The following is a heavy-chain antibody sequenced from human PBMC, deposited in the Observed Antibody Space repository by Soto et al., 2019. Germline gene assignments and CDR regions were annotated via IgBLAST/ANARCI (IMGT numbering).Heavy chain of an antibody. CDR2: ISSDGINK. CDR1: GFSFTSYG. J-gene: IGHJ4*02. Sequence: QVQLVESGGGVVQPGRSLTLSCAASGFSFTSYGMHWVRQATGKGLDWVALISSDGINKYYPDSVKGRFTISRDNSTNTLYLQMNSRRSEDTAVYYCAAGLYFCDYCGQGTLVTVSS. V-gene: IGHV3-30*03. D-gene: IGHD3-16*01. CDR3: AAGLYFCDY.